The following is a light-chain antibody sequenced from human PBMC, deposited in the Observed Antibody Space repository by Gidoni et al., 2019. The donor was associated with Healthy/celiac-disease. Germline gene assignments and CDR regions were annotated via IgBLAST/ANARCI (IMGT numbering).Light chain of an antibody. V-gene: IGKV1-39*01. Sequence: DIQMTQSPSSLSASVGDRVTITCRASQSISSYLNWYQQKPGKAPKPLIHAAYSLQSGVPSRFSGSGSGTDFTLTISSLQPEDFATYYCQQSYSTWTFGQGTKVEIK. CDR1: QSISSY. CDR2: AAY. J-gene: IGKJ1*01. CDR3: QQSYSTWT.